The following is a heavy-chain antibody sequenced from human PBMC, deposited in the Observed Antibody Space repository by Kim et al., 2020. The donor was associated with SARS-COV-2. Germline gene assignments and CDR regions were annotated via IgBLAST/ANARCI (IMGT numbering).Heavy chain of an antibody. Sequence: SETLSLTCTVSGGSISSSSYYWGWIRQPPGKGLEWIGSIYYSGSTYYNPSLKSRVTISVDTSKNQFSLKLSSVTAADTAVYYCARHSYDYGDYYYGMDVWGQGTTVTVSS. CDR3: ARHSYDYGDYYYGMDV. CDR1: GGSISSSSYY. CDR2: IYYSGST. J-gene: IGHJ6*02. V-gene: IGHV4-39*01. D-gene: IGHD4-17*01.